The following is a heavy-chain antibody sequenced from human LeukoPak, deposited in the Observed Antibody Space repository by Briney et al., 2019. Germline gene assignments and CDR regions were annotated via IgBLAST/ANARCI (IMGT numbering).Heavy chain of an antibody. CDR2: IYTSGTT. Sequence: TSETLSLTCTVSGGSISGYYWSWMRQPAGKGLEWIGRIYTSGTTNYNPSLKSRVTMSVDTSKNQFSLKLSSVTAADTAVYYCARGGYYGGNAYFDYWGQGTLVTVSS. D-gene: IGHD4-23*01. CDR3: ARGGYYGGNAYFDY. J-gene: IGHJ4*02. CDR1: GGSISGYY. V-gene: IGHV4-4*07.